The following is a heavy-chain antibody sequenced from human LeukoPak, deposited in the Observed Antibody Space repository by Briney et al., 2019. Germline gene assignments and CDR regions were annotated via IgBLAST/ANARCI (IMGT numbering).Heavy chain of an antibody. J-gene: IGHJ4*02. D-gene: IGHD5-12*01. V-gene: IGHV3-23*01. CDR1: GFTFTTNA. Sequence: PGGSLRLSCAASGFTFTTNAMSWVRQAPGKGLEWVSAISCRTGGTYYADSVKGRFTISRDNSKSTLYLQMDSLRAEDTAVYYCAKCGNSGCHLIDYWGQGTLVTVSS. CDR2: ISCRTGGT. CDR3: AKCGNSGCHLIDY.